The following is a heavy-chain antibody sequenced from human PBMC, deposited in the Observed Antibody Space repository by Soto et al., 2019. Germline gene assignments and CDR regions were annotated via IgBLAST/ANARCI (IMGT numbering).Heavy chain of an antibody. J-gene: IGHJ6*02. CDR3: ARDIESVTAKHFFYYYAMGV. D-gene: IGHD2-8*01. V-gene: IGHV1-18*01. Sequence: ASVKVSCKASGFAFSNYGLNWVRQAPGQGLEWMGWVSANNGHTNYAQNLQGRVSMTTDTSTSTAYMELRGLTFDDTAVYYCARDIESVTAKHFFYYYAMGVWGQGTTVTVSS. CDR2: VSANNGHT. CDR1: GFAFSNYG.